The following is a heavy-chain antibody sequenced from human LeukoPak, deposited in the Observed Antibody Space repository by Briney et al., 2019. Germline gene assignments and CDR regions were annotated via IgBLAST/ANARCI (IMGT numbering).Heavy chain of an antibody. Sequence: ASVKVSCKASGYTFTSYAMHWVRQAPGQRLEWMGWINAGNGNTKYSQKFQGRVTITRDTSASTAYMELSGLRSEDTAVYYCARDPGWEPQYYFDYWGQGTLVTVSS. V-gene: IGHV1-3*01. CDR2: INAGNGNT. J-gene: IGHJ4*02. CDR1: GYTFTSYA. D-gene: IGHD1-26*01. CDR3: ARDPGWEPQYYFDY.